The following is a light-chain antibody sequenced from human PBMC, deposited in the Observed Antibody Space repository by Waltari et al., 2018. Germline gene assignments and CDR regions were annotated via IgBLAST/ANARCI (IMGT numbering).Light chain of an antibody. CDR2: DAT. CDR3: SSYARSSHVV. J-gene: IGLJ3*02. V-gene: IGLV2-8*01. Sequence: QSALTHPPSASGSPGQSVTIPCTGTTRAVADYHDVSWYHYHPGKAPKLLIYDATKRPSGVPDRFSGSKSGNTASLTVSGLQAEDEADYYCSSYARSSHVVFGGGTKLTVL. CDR1: TRAVADYHD.